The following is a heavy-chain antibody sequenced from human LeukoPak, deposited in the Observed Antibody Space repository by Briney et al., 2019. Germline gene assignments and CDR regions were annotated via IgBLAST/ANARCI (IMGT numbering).Heavy chain of an antibody. CDR3: ARVLGNYYYYYMDV. CDR2: IYSGGST. Sequence: GGSLRLSCAASGFTFSSYEMNWVRQAPGKGLEWVSVIYSGGSTYYADSVKGRFTISRDNSKNTLYLQMNSLRAEDTAVYYCARVLGNYYYYYMDVWGKGTTVTISS. CDR1: GFTFSSYE. J-gene: IGHJ6*03. D-gene: IGHD1-26*01. V-gene: IGHV3-66*01.